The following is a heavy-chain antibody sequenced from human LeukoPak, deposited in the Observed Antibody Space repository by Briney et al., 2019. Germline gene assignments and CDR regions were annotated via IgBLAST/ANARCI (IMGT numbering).Heavy chain of an antibody. V-gene: IGHV3-66*01. Sequence: GGSLRLSCAASGISVSSNYMSWVRQAPGKGLQWVSVIYVDGSTYYADSVKGRITISGDNSRNTLYLQMNSLRAEDTAVYYCARDLATRQRTGLYDSWGQGALVTVSS. J-gene: IGHJ4*02. D-gene: IGHD3-16*02. CDR2: IYVDGST. CDR3: ARDLATRQRTGLYDS. CDR1: GISVSSNY.